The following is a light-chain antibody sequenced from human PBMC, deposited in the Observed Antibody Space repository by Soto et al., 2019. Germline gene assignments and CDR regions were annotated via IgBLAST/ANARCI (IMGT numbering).Light chain of an antibody. CDR3: QQYGNSLPWT. J-gene: IGKJ1*01. CDR2: ATS. Sequence: EIVLTQSPGTLSLSPGERATLSCRASQSVSSRYLAWYQQKPGQAPRPLIYATSSRATDVPDRFSGSGSGTDFTLTISRLEPEDFAVYYCQQYGNSLPWTFGQGTQVEIK. CDR1: QSVSSRY. V-gene: IGKV3-20*01.